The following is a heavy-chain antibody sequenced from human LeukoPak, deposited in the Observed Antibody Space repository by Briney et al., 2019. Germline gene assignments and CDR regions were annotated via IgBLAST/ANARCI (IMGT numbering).Heavy chain of an antibody. V-gene: IGHV4-39*07. CDR3: ARDPGHPAIVGATA. J-gene: IGHJ4*02. Sequence: PSETLSLTCTVSGGSMNSNNYYWGWIRQPPGKGLEWIGSIYYSGSTYYNPSLKSRVTISVDTSKNQFSLKLSSVTAADTAVYYCARDPGHPAIVGATAWGQGTLVTVSS. CDR2: IYYSGST. D-gene: IGHD1-26*01. CDR1: GGSMNSNNYY.